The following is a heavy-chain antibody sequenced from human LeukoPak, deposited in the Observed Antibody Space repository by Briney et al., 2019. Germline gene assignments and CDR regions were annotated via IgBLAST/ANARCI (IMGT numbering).Heavy chain of an antibody. CDR2: ISAYNGNT. Sequence: GASVKVSRKASGYTFTSYGISWVRQAPGQGLEWMGWISAYNGNTNYAQKLQGRVTMTTDTSTSTAYMELRSLRSDDTAVYYCARDGRIAVAGSQDYFDYWGQGTLVTVSS. J-gene: IGHJ4*02. V-gene: IGHV1-18*01. CDR1: GYTFTSYG. CDR3: ARDGRIAVAGSQDYFDY. D-gene: IGHD6-19*01.